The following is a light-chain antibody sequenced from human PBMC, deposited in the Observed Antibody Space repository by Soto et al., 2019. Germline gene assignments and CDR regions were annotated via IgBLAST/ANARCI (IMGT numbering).Light chain of an antibody. CDR2: DAS. CDR3: QQRSNWPLG. Sequence: EIVLTQSPATLSLSPGERATLSCRASQSVSSYLAWYQQKPGQAPRLLIYDASNRATGIPARFSGSGSGTDFTLTISSLEPEDCAVYYCQQRSNWPLGLGGGTKVESK. V-gene: IGKV3-11*01. J-gene: IGKJ4*01. CDR1: QSVSSY.